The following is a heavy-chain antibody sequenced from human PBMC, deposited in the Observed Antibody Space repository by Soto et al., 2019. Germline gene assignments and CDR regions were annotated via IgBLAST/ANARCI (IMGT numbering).Heavy chain of an antibody. V-gene: IGHV3-23*01. D-gene: IGHD3-9*01. CDR3: AKALRYNHFDY. Sequence: GGSLRLSCAAAECHFSNYGMSWVRQAPGKGLEWVSAISTTGTNTYYADSVKGRFTISRDNSKNTLYLQVNSLRAEDTAVYYCAKALRYNHFDYWGQGTLVTVS. J-gene: IGHJ4*02. CDR1: ECHFSNYG. CDR2: ISTTGTNT.